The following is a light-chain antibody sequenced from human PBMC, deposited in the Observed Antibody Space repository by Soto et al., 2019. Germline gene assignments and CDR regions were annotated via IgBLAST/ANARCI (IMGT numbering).Light chain of an antibody. CDR2: EVG. V-gene: IGLV2-14*01. Sequence: QSVLTQPASVSGSPGQSITISCTGTSSDVGGYNYVSWYQQHPGKAPKIMIYEVGHRPSGVSNRFSGSKSGYTASLTISGLQAEYEADYYCSSYTSSSTLVFGTGTKLTVL. J-gene: IGLJ1*01. CDR1: SSDVGGYNY. CDR3: SSYTSSSTLV.